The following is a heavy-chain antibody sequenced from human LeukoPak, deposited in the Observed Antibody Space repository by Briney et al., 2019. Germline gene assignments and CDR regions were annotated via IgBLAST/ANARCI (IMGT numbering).Heavy chain of an antibody. D-gene: IGHD3-9*01. CDR1: GGSVNSRRYY. CDR3: ARGHGTDWLPTFQDF. V-gene: IGHV4-39*07. Sequence: SETLSLTCTVSGGSVNSRRYYWGWIRQPPGKGLEWIATIYYSGTTYYNPSLKSRVTISVDTSKNQFSLKLTSVTAADTAVYYCARGHGTDWLPTFQDFWGQGTLVTVSS. J-gene: IGHJ4*02. CDR2: IYYSGTT.